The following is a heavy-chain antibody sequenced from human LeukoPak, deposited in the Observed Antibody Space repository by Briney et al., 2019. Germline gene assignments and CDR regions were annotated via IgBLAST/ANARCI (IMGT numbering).Heavy chain of an antibody. CDR1: GGSISSGDYY. D-gene: IGHD4-17*01. CDR3: ARGGPDYGHNWFDP. J-gene: IGHJ5*02. Sequence: KPSQTLSLTCTVSGGSISSGDYYWGWIRQPPGKGLEWIGYIYYSGSTYYNPSLKSRVTISVDTSKNQFSLKLSSVTAADTAVYYCARGGPDYGHNWFDPWGQGTLVTVSS. V-gene: IGHV4-30-4*01. CDR2: IYYSGST.